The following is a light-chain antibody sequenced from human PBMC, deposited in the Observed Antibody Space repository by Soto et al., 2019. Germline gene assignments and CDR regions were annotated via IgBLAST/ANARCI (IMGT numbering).Light chain of an antibody. CDR2: DVS. J-gene: IGLJ1*01. Sequence: QSALTQPASVSGSPGQSITISCTGTSSDVGGYNYVSWYQQHPGKAPKFMSYDVSNRPSGVSNRFSGSKSGNTASLTISGLQAEDEDDYYCCSYTTSNTRQIVFGTGTKVTVL. V-gene: IGLV2-14*01. CDR1: SSDVGGYNY. CDR3: CSYTTSNTRQIV.